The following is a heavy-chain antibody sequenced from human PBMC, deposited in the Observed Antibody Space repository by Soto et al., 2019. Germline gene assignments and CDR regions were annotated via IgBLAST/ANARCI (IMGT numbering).Heavy chain of an antibody. Sequence: SQTLSLTCAISGDSVASNSAAWNWIRQSPSRGLEWLGRTYYRSKWYTDYADSVKSRITINPDTSKNQVSLQLKSVTPEDTAVYYCNSGATSGRYGNYYYGIDVWGQGTLVTVSS. D-gene: IGHD3-16*01. CDR1: GDSVASNSAA. CDR2: TYYRSKWYT. CDR3: NSGATSGRYGNYYYGIDV. J-gene: IGHJ5*02. V-gene: IGHV6-1*01.